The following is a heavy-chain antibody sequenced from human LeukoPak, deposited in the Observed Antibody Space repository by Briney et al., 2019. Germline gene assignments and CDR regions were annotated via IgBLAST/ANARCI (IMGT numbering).Heavy chain of an antibody. CDR2: ISGSGGST. CDR3: AKGIGYCSSTSCYTPY. J-gene: IGHJ4*02. CDR1: GFTFSSYA. D-gene: IGHD2-2*02. V-gene: IGHV3-23*01. Sequence: GGSLRLSCAASGFTFSSYAMSWVRQAPGKGLEWVSAISGSGGSTYYADFVKGRFTISRDNSKNTLYLQMNSLRAEDTAVYYCAKGIGYCSSTSCYTPYWGQGTLVTVSS.